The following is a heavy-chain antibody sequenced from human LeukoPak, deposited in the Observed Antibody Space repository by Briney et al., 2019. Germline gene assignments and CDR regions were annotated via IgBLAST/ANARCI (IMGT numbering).Heavy chain of an antibody. CDR2: INPSGGST. CDR3: AREVLGLRCWDY. J-gene: IGHJ4*02. D-gene: IGHD3-10*02. V-gene: IGHV1-46*03. Sequence: ASVKDSCKASGYTFTSYYMHWVRQAPGQGLEWMGIINPSGGSTSYAQKFQGRVTMTRDTSTSTVYMELSSLRSEDTAVYYCAREVLGLRCWDYWGQGTLVTASS. CDR1: GYTFTSYY.